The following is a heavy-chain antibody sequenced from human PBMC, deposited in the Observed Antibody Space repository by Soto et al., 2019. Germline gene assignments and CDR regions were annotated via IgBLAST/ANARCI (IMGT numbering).Heavy chain of an antibody. D-gene: IGHD5-18*01. CDR3: ARVLRIGYSYGY. CDR2: MNPNSGNT. CDR1: GYTFTSYY. Sequence: QVQLVQSGAEVKKPGASVKVSFKASGYTFTSYYINWVRQATGQGLEWMGWMNPNSGNTGYAQKFQGRVTMTRNTSISTAYMELSSLRSEDTAVYYCARVLRIGYSYGYWGQGTLVTVSS. V-gene: IGHV1-8*01. J-gene: IGHJ4*02.